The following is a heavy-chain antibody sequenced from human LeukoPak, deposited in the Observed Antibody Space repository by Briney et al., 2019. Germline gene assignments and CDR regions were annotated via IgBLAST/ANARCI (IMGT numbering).Heavy chain of an antibody. Sequence: SQTLSLTCAISGDSVSSNSAAWNWIRQSPSRGLEWLGRTYYRSKWYNDYAVSVKSRITINPDTSKNQFSLQLNSVTPEDTAVYYCARIAAPRTTVTKAFGIWGQGTMVTVSS. V-gene: IGHV6-1*01. CDR1: GDSVSSNSAA. CDR2: TYYRSKWYN. D-gene: IGHD4-17*01. J-gene: IGHJ3*02. CDR3: ARIAAPRTTVTKAFGI.